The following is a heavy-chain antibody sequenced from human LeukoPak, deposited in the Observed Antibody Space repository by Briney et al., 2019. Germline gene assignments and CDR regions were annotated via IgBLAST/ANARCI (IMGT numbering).Heavy chain of an antibody. CDR2: ISGSGGST. CDR1: GFTFSSYA. Sequence: GGSLRLSCAASGFTFSSYAMSWLRQAPGKGLEGVSAISGSGGSTYYADSVRGRFTISRDNSKNTLYLQMSSLRAEDTAVYYCAKVADYYDSSGYKHWGQGTLVTVSS. D-gene: IGHD3-22*01. CDR3: AKVADYYDSSGYKH. J-gene: IGHJ4*02. V-gene: IGHV3-23*01.